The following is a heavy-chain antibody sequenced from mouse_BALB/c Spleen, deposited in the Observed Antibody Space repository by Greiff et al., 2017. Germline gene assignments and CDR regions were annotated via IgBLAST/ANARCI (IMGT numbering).Heavy chain of an antibody. CDR1: GFTFTDYY. Sequence: EVMLVESGGGLVQPGGSLRLSCATSGFTFTDYYMSWVRQPPGKALEWLGFIRNKANGYTTEYSASVKGRFTISRDNSQSILYLQMNTLRAEDSATYYCARDRGNYDCAMDYWGQGTSVTVSS. J-gene: IGHJ4*01. D-gene: IGHD2-1*01. V-gene: IGHV7-3*02. CDR3: ARDRGNYDCAMDY. CDR2: IRNKANGYTT.